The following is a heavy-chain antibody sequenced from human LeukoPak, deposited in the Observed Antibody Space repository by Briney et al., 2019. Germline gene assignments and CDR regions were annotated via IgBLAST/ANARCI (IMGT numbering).Heavy chain of an antibody. J-gene: IGHJ4*02. Sequence: GGSLRLSCAASGFSFSGYSMNWVRRAPGKGLEWVSFISSSGSSIYYEDSLKGRFTISRDNAKNSLYLQMNSLRAEDTAVYYCARERYFDWLSSREFDYWGQGTLVTVSS. CDR3: ARERYFDWLSSREFDY. CDR1: GFSFSGYS. D-gene: IGHD3-9*01. CDR2: ISSSGSSI. V-gene: IGHV3-21*01.